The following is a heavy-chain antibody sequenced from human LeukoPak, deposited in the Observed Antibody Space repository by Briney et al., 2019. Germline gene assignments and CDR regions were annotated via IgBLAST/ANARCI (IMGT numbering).Heavy chain of an antibody. J-gene: IGHJ4*02. CDR3: ARDPDMVRGVNFDY. CDR1: GFTFSIHW. V-gene: IGHV3-7*01. D-gene: IGHD3-10*01. Sequence: PGGSLRLSCAASGFTFSIHWMNWVRQAPGKGLEWVANIKQDGSEKYYVDSVKGRFTISRDNAKNSLYLQMNSLRAEDTAFYYCARDPDMVRGVNFDYWGQGTLVTVPS. CDR2: IKQDGSEK.